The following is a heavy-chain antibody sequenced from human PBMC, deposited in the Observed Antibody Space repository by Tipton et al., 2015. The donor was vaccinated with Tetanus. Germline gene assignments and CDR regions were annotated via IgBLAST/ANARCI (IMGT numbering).Heavy chain of an antibody. V-gene: IGHV4-31*03. CDR3: ARAPYSSPGKYYFDY. J-gene: IGHJ4*02. CDR1: GASINAGGYL. CDR2: IYYTERT. D-gene: IGHD4-11*01. Sequence: TLSLTCTVSGASINAGGYLWTWVRQHPGKGLEWIGNIYYTERTSYLPSLDSRATISVDTSKNQFSLRLTSLTAADTAVYYCARAPYSSPGKYYFDYWGQGTLVTVSS.